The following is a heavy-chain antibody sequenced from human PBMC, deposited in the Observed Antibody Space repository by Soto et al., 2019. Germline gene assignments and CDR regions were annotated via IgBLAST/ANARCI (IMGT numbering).Heavy chain of an antibody. Sequence: SETLSLTCSVSGGSVSSGNYRWSWIRQPPGKGLEWIGQIYYTGATNYNPSLESRVTISVDTSKNHFTLRLISATAADTATYYCAGQENHLARYGGDLDYWGQGTLVTVSS. J-gene: IGHJ4*02. V-gene: IGHV4-61*03. D-gene: IGHD3-16*01. CDR1: GGSVSSGNYR. CDR3: AGQENHLARYGGDLDY. CDR2: IYYTGAT.